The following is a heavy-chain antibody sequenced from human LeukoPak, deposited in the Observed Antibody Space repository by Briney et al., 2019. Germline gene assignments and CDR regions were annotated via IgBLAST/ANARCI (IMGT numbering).Heavy chain of an antibody. Sequence: TGGSLRLSCAASGFTFSSYSMNWVRQAPGKGLEWVSYISSSSSTIYYADSVKGRFTISRDNAKNSLYLQMNSLRAGDTAVYYCARDQELEVPAALDYWGQGTLVTVSS. J-gene: IGHJ4*02. CDR1: GFTFSSYS. D-gene: IGHD2-2*01. V-gene: IGHV3-48*01. CDR2: ISSSSSTI. CDR3: ARDQELEVPAALDY.